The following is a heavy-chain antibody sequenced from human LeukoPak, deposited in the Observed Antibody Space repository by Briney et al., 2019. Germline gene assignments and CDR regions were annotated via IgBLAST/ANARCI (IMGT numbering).Heavy chain of an antibody. Sequence: PSETLSLTCTVSGGSISSYYWSWIRQPPGKGLEWIGYIYYSGSTNYNPSLKSRVTISVDTSKNQFSLKLSSVTAADTAVYYCARGYPVLYGLGSYFGYYWGQGTLGNVS. V-gene: IGHV4-59*01. CDR1: GGSISSYY. D-gene: IGHD3-10*01. CDR3: ARGYPVLYGLGSYFGYY. J-gene: IGHJ4*02. CDR2: IYYSGST.